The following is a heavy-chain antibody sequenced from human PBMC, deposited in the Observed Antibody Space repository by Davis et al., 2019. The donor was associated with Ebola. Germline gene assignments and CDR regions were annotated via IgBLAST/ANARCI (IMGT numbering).Heavy chain of an antibody. CDR2: IYYDGSKK. CDR1: GFTFRNYG. Sequence: PGGSLRLSCAASGFTFRNYGMHWVRQSPGTGLEWVAIIYYDGSKKYYGDSVKGRFAISRDNSNNMVYLQMDNLRAEDTAIYYCTLNWGNFYLGYWGQGTLVAVSS. CDR3: TLNWGNFYLGY. D-gene: IGHD7-27*01. J-gene: IGHJ4*02. V-gene: IGHV3-33*01.